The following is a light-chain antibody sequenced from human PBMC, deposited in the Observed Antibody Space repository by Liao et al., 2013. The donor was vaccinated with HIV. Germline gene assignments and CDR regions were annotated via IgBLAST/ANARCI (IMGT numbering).Light chain of an antibody. CDR1: NIGSKS. Sequence: SYELTQPPSVSVAPGKTARITCGGNNIGSKSVHWYQQKPGQAPVVVMYYDSDRPSGIPERFSGSNSGNTATLTISRVEAGDEADYYCQVWDNSSVHQVFGTGTKVTVL. V-gene: IGLV3-21*04. CDR2: YDS. J-gene: IGLJ1*01. CDR3: QVWDNSSVHQV.